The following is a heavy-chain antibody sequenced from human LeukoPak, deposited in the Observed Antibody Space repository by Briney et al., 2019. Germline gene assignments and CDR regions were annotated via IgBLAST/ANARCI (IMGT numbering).Heavy chain of an antibody. V-gene: IGHV3-21*01. CDR3: ARHTGYYYDSSGYYTAYYFDY. CDR2: ISSSSSYI. Sequence: GGSLRLSCAASGFTFSSYSMNWVRQAPGKGLEWVSSISSSSSYIYYADSVKGRFTISRDNAKNSLYLQMNSLRAEDTAVYYCARHTGYYYDSSGYYTAYYFDYWGQGTLVTVSS. CDR1: GFTFSSYS. J-gene: IGHJ4*02. D-gene: IGHD3-22*01.